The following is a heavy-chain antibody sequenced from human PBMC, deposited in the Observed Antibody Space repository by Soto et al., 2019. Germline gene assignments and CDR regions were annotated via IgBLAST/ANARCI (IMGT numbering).Heavy chain of an antibody. D-gene: IGHD2-15*01. V-gene: IGHV1-69*06. CDR3: ARADEDSLYYYYYYGMDV. J-gene: IGHJ6*02. Sequence: GASVKVSCKASGGTFSSYAISWVRQAPGQGLEWMGGIIPIFGTANYAQKLQGRVTITADKSTSTAYMELSSLRSEDTAVYYCARADEDSLYYYYYYGMDVWGQGTTVTVSS. CDR1: GGTFSSYA. CDR2: IIPIFGTA.